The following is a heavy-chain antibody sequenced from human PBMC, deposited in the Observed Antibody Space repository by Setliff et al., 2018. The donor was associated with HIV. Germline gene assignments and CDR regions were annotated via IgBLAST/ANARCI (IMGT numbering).Heavy chain of an antibody. J-gene: IGHJ3*02. V-gene: IGHV1-46*01. CDR3: ARDPSYSPYYDFWSGYYPHDALDI. CDR2: INPSGGST. CDR1: GYTFTSYY. D-gene: IGHD3-3*01. Sequence: ASVKVSCKASGYTFTSYYMHWVRQAPAQGLEWMGIINPSGGSTSYAQKFQGRVTMTRDTSTSTVYMELSSLRSEDTAIYYCARDPSYSPYYDFWSGYYPHDALDIWGQGTMVTVS.